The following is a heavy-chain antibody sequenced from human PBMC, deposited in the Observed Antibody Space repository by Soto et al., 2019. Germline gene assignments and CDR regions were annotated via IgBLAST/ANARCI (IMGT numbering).Heavy chain of an antibody. D-gene: IGHD1-26*01. CDR3: ARPVGAAYYFDF. J-gene: IGHJ4*02. V-gene: IGHV4-4*07. CDR1: GDSMTKYY. Sequence: PSETLSLTCTVSGDSMTKYYWSWIRQSAGKGLEWIGRIYTSGSTNYNPSLKSRVTMSIDTSNKHFSLSLKSVTAADTAVYYCARPVGAAYYFDFWGQGALVTVSS. CDR2: IYTSGST.